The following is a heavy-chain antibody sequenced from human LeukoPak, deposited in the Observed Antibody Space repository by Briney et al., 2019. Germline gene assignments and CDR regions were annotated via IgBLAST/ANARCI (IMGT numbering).Heavy chain of an antibody. CDR1: GFSFSSYG. J-gene: IGHJ4*02. D-gene: IGHD3-22*01. CDR3: ARARNNYDSSGYSALDY. Sequence: GGSLRLSCAASGFSFSSYGMHWVRQAPGKGLEWVASLWYDGTNKYYADSVKGRFTISRGNSKNTLYLQMNSLRAEDTAVHYCARARNNYDSSGYSALDYWGQGTLVTVSS. CDR2: LWYDGTNK. V-gene: IGHV3-33*01.